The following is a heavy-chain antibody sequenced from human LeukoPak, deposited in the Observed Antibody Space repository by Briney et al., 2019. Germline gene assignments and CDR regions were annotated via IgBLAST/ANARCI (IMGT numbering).Heavy chain of an antibody. Sequence: KPGGSLRLSCAASGFTFSRYWMTWVRQAPGKGLEWVSFISTSSSYIHNADSVKGRFTISRDNAENSLYLQMNSLRAEDTAVYYCARAAIAAARIYYYMDVWGKGTTVTVSS. D-gene: IGHD6-13*01. CDR1: GFTFSRYW. CDR3: ARAAIAAARIYYYMDV. V-gene: IGHV3-21*01. CDR2: ISTSSSYI. J-gene: IGHJ6*03.